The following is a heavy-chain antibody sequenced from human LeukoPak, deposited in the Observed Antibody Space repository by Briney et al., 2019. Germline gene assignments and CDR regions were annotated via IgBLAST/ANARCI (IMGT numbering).Heavy chain of an antibody. CDR1: GGSISSYY. J-gene: IGHJ6*03. V-gene: IGHV4-59*08. D-gene: IGHD3-22*01. Sequence: SETLSLTCTVSGGSISSYYWNWIRQPPGKGLEWIGSISYSGSTYYNPSLKSRVTISVDTSKNQFSLKLSSVTAADTAVYYCARRGYYDSSGYMDVWGKGTTVTISS. CDR2: ISYSGST. CDR3: ARRGYYDSSGYMDV.